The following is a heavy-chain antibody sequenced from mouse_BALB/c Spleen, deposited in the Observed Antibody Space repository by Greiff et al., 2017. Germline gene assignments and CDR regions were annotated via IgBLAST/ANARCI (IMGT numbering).Heavy chain of an antibody. J-gene: IGHJ4*01. V-gene: IGHV5-4*02. CDR1: GFTFSDYY. Sequence: EVKLVESGGGLVKPGGSLKLSCAASGFTFSDYYMYWVRQTPEKRLEWVATISDGGSYTYYPDSVKGRYTISTGNAKNNLYLQMSSLKSEDTAMYYCARDRGWSGYYYYAMDYWGQGTSVTVSA. CDR2: ISDGGSYT. D-gene: IGHD2-3*01. CDR3: ARDRGWSGYYYYAMDY.